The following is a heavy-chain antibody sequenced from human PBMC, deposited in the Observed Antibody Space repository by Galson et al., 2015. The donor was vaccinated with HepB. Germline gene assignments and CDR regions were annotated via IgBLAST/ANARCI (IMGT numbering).Heavy chain of an antibody. CDR2: IYYSGST. CDR3: ARGEYQLLSSSYFDY. D-gene: IGHD2-2*01. CDR1: GGSISSGGYY. V-gene: IGHV4-31*03. J-gene: IGHJ4*02. Sequence: CTVSGGSISSGGYYWSWIRQHPGKGLEWIGYIYYSGSTYYNPSLKSRVTISVDTSKNQFSLKLSSVTAADTAVYYCARGEYQLLSSSYFDYWGQGTLVTVSS.